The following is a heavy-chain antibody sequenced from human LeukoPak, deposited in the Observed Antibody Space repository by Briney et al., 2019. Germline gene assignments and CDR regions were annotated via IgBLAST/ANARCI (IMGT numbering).Heavy chain of an antibody. CDR1: GFTFSDSY. Sequence: PGGSLRLSCAASGFTFSDSYMSWIRQTPGKGPEWVSYITNIGSTIYYADSVKGRFTISRDNAKNSLYLQMNSLRAEDTAVYYCARGVRSSDAFDIWGQGTMVTVSS. J-gene: IGHJ3*02. V-gene: IGHV3-11*01. CDR3: ARGVRSSDAFDI. CDR2: ITNIGSTI. D-gene: IGHD2-15*01.